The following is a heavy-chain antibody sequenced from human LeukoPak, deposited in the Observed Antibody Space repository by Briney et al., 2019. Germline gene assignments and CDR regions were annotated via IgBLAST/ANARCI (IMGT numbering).Heavy chain of an antibody. D-gene: IGHD5-12*01. Sequence: PGGSLRLSCAASGFTFSSYWMSWVRQAPGKGLEWVANIKHDGSEEYYVDSVKGRFTISRDNANSSLYLQMNSLRAEDTAVYYCARDKTSGYQPCGVMDVWGKGTTVTVSS. J-gene: IGHJ6*04. V-gene: IGHV3-7*01. CDR2: IKHDGSEE. CDR1: GFTFSSYW. CDR3: ARDKTSGYQPCGVMDV.